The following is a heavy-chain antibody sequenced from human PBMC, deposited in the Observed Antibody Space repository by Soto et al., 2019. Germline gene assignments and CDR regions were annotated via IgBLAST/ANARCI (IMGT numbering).Heavy chain of an antibody. D-gene: IGHD2-8*01. J-gene: IGHJ6*02. Sequence: EVQLLESGGGLVQPGGSLRLSCAASGFTFSSYAMSWVRQAPGKGLEWVSAISGSGGSTYYADSVKGRFTISRDNSKNTLYLQMNSLRAEDTAVYYCAKDLDIVLMVYARSRGMDVWGQGTTVTVSS. CDR2: ISGSGGST. CDR3: AKDLDIVLMVYARSRGMDV. V-gene: IGHV3-23*01. CDR1: GFTFSSYA.